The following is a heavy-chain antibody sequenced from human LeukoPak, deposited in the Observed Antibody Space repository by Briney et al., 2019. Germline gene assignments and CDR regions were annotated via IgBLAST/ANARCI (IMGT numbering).Heavy chain of an antibody. CDR1: GGTFSSYA. Sequence: ASVKVSCKASGGTFSSYAISWVRQAPGQGLGWMGRIIPILGIANYAQKFQGRVTITADKSTSTAYMELSSLRSEDTAVYYCARGPLRYFDWWGQGTLVTVSS. V-gene: IGHV1-69*04. CDR3: ARGPLRYFDW. CDR2: IIPILGIA. D-gene: IGHD3-9*01. J-gene: IGHJ4*02.